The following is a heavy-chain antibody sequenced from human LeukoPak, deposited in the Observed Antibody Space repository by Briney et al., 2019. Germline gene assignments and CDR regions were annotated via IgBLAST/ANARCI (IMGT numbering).Heavy chain of an antibody. CDR3: VKGFHFDW. Sequence: SGGSLRLSCAASGFTFRSHAMSWVRQAPGKGLQFVSGLIENGATTYYADSVKGRFTISRDNSRSTVYLQMTSLRAEDTAVYYCVKGFHFDWWGQGTLVTVSS. J-gene: IGHJ4*02. V-gene: IGHV3-23*01. CDR1: GFTFRSHA. CDR2: LIENGATT.